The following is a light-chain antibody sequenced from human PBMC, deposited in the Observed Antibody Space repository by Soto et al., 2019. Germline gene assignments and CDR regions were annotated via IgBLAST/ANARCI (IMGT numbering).Light chain of an antibody. CDR2: AAS. CDR3: QKYNSASFT. Sequence: DIQMTQSPYSLSASVGDRVTITCRASQGISNYLAWYQQKPGKVPKLLISAASTLQSGVPSRFSGSGSGTDFTLTISSLQPEDVVTYYCQKYNSASFTFGPGTKVDIK. CDR1: QGISNY. V-gene: IGKV1-27*01. J-gene: IGKJ3*01.